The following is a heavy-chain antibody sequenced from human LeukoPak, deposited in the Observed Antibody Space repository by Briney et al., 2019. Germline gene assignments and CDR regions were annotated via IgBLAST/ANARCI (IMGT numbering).Heavy chain of an antibody. CDR2: IWYDGSNK. Sequence: GRSLRLSCAASGFKFSSYGMHWVRQAPGKGLEWVAIIWYDGSNKYYADSVKGRFIISRDNSKNTLYLQMNSLRAEDTAVYYCARDPLESVYYHYYYYGMDVWGQGTTVTVSS. D-gene: IGHD3-22*01. CDR1: GFKFSSYG. V-gene: IGHV3-33*01. CDR3: ARDPLESVYYHYYYYGMDV. J-gene: IGHJ6*02.